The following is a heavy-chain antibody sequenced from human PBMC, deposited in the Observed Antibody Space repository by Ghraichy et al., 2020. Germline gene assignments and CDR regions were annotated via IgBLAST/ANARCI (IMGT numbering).Heavy chain of an antibody. J-gene: IGHJ6*02. CDR1: GFTFTSSA. CDR3: AANERYFDWLSPYYYYGMDV. Sequence: SVKVSCKASGFTFTSSAMQWVRQARGQRLEWIGWIVVGSGNTNYAQKFQERVTITRDMSTSTAYMELSSLRSEDTAVYYCAANERYFDWLSPYYYYGMDVWGQGTTVTVSS. CDR2: IVVGSGNT. D-gene: IGHD3-9*01. V-gene: IGHV1-58*02.